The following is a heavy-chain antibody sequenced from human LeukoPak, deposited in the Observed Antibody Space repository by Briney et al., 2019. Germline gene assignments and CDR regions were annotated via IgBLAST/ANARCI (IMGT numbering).Heavy chain of an antibody. CDR1: GYHFTSYW. Sequence: GESLEISCKGSGYHFTSYWIRWGRPVPGKGVEGMGMIYPSDSYTHYSPSFQGHVTISADKSISTAYLQWSSLKASDTATYYCARQSPNALFDYWGQGTLVTVSS. D-gene: IGHD1-1*01. CDR2: IYPSDSYT. V-gene: IGHV5-10-1*01. CDR3: ARQSPNALFDY. J-gene: IGHJ4*02.